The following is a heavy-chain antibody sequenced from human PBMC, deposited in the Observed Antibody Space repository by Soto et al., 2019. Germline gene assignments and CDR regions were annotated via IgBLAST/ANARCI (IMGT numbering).Heavy chain of an antibody. Sequence: GGSLRLSCAASGFTFSSYWMSWVRQAPGKGLEWVANIKQDGSEKYYVDSVKGRFTISRDNAKNSLYLQMNSLRAEDTAVYYCARESSSGWYGGDAFDIWGQGTMVTVSS. CDR3: ARESSSGWYGGDAFDI. D-gene: IGHD6-19*01. CDR2: IKQDGSEK. J-gene: IGHJ3*02. CDR1: GFTFSSYW. V-gene: IGHV3-7*03.